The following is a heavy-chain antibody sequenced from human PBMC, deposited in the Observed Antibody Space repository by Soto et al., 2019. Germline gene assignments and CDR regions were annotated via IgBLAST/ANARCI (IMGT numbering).Heavy chain of an antibody. CDR1: GFTFSNAW. CDR2: IKSKTDGGTT. J-gene: IGHJ4*02. CDR3: TTDLYSTFNYFDY. V-gene: IGHV3-15*01. Sequence: PGGSLRLSCAASGFTFSNAWMSWVRQAPGKGLEWVGRIKSKTDGGTTDYAAPVKGRFTISRDDSKNTLYLQMNSLKTEDTAVYYCTTDLYSTFNYFDYWGQGTLVTVSS. D-gene: IGHD2-21*01.